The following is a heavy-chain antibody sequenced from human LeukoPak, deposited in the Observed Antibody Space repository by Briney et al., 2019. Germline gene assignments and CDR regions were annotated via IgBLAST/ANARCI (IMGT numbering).Heavy chain of an antibody. CDR3: ARSAGQYYIGTLRPLPFDY. Sequence: VASVKVSCKASGYTVTSYGISWVRQAPEQGLEWMGWISAYNGNTNYAQKLQGRVTMTTDTSTSTAYMELRSLRSDDTAVYYCARSAGQYYIGTLRPLPFDYWGQGTLVTVSS. V-gene: IGHV1-18*04. D-gene: IGHD1-26*01. CDR1: GYTVTSYG. J-gene: IGHJ4*02. CDR2: ISAYNGNT.